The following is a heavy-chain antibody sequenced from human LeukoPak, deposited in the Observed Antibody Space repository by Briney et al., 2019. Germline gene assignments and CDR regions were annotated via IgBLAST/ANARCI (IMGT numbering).Heavy chain of an antibody. J-gene: IGHJ4*02. CDR2: INQDGSEK. Sequence: GGSLRLSCVASGFTFSNYWMSWVRHAPEKGLEWVANINQDGSEKYSVDSVRGRFTISRDNAKNSLCLQINSLRAEDTAVYYRASDGLAPAGTVMFVYWGKGTLVTVSS. V-gene: IGHV3-7*01. D-gene: IGHD6-13*01. CDR3: ASDGLAPAGTVMFVY. CDR1: GFTFSNYW.